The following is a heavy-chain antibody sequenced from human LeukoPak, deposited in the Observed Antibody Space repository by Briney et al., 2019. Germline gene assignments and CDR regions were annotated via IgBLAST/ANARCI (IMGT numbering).Heavy chain of an antibody. Sequence: ASVKVSCKASGYTFTSYGISWVRQAPGQGLEWMGWISAYNGNTNYAQKLQGRVTMTTDTSTSTAYMELRSLRSDDTAVYYCARDLLGYYCSGGNCAGGLLHYWGQGTLVTVSS. V-gene: IGHV1-18*01. CDR2: ISAYNGNT. CDR3: ARDLLGYYCSGGNCAGGLLHY. D-gene: IGHD2-15*01. J-gene: IGHJ4*02. CDR1: GYTFTSYG.